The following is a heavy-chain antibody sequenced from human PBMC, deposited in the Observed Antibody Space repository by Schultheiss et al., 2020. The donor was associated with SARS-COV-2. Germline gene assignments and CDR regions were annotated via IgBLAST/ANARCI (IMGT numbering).Heavy chain of an antibody. CDR2: INPNSGAT. J-gene: IGHJ4*02. D-gene: IGHD3-22*01. CDR3: ATVRYDSSGLHY. V-gene: IGHV1-2*02. Sequence: ASVKVSCKASEYTFTGYYIHWVRQAPGQGLEWMGWINPNSGATNYAQKFQGRVTMTRDTSISTAYMELSRLRSEDTAVYYCATVRYDSSGLHYWGQGTLVTVSS. CDR1: EYTFTGYY.